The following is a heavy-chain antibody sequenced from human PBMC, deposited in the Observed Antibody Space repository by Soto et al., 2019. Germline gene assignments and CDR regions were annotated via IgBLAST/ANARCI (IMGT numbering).Heavy chain of an antibody. CDR3: ARAPPDGSGWYYFDY. V-gene: IGHV3-33*01. CDR2: IWYDGSNK. Sequence: VQLVESGGGVVQPGRSLRLSCAASGFTFSNYGLHWVRQAPGKGLEWVVVIWYDGSNKYYADSVKGRFTISRDNSKNTRYRQMSSLTAEDAAVYYCARAPPDGSGWYYFDYWGQGTLVTVSS. D-gene: IGHD6-19*01. CDR1: GFTFSNYG. J-gene: IGHJ4*02.